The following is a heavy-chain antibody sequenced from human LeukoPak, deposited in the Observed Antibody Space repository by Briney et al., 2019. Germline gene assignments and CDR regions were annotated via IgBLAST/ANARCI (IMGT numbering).Heavy chain of an antibody. CDR3: ARGRYDFWSGYYFDY. Sequence: NPSETLSLTCTVSGGSISNYYWNWIRQPPGKGLEWIGYIYHSGSTYYNPSLKSRVTISVDRSKNQFSLKLSSVTAADTAVYYCARGRYDFWSGYYFDYWGQGTLVTVSS. V-gene: IGHV4-59*12. CDR1: GGSISNYY. J-gene: IGHJ4*02. CDR2: IYHSGST. D-gene: IGHD3-3*01.